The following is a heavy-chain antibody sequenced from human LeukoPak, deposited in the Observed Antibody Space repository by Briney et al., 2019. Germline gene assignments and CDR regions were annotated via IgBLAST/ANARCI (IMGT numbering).Heavy chain of an antibody. CDR3: ARVGGSASTLSAFDV. Sequence: SETLSLTCTVSGGSVSSYYWSWIRQPAGKGLEWIGRIYTSGSTNYNPSLKSRVTISVDKSKSQCSLKLKSLTAADTAVYYCARVGGSASTLSAFDVWGQGTMVTVSS. D-gene: IGHD2-15*01. V-gene: IGHV4-4*07. CDR1: GGSVSSYY. CDR2: IYTSGST. J-gene: IGHJ3*01.